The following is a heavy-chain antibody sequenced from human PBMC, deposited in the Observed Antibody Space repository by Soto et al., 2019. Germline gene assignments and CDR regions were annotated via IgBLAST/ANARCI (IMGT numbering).Heavy chain of an antibody. CDR2: IHNSGTT. Sequence: SETLSLTCSVSGGSINSGGYFWTWVRQTPGKGLEWIGNIHNSGTTNYNPSLESRVTLSLDTSKNQFSLNLASVTAADTAVYFCVRANWNWFDPWGQGLPVTVYS. D-gene: IGHD1-1*01. V-gene: IGHV4-30-2*01. J-gene: IGHJ5*02. CDR1: GGSINSGGYF. CDR3: VRANWNWFDP.